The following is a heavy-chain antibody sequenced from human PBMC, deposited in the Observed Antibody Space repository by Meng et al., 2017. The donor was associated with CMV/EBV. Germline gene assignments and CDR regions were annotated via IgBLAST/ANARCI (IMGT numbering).Heavy chain of an antibody. CDR3: ARDGSRLTRSYYYYGMDV. CDR1: GYTFSSYS. J-gene: IGHJ6*02. D-gene: IGHD1-1*01. CDR2: IIPSFGTA. V-gene: IGHV1-69*05. Sequence: SVKVSCKASGYTFSSYSISWVRQAPGQGLEWMGGIIPSFGTANYAQKFQGRVTITTDESTSTAYMELSSLRSEDTAVYYCARDGSRLTRSYYYYGMDVWGQGTTVTVSS.